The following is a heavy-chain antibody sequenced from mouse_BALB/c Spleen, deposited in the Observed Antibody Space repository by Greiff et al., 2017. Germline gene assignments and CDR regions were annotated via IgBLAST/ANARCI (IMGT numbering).Heavy chain of an antibody. D-gene: IGHD2-14*01. V-gene: IGHV1-82*01. CDR3: ARSGYDVAMDY. Sequence: LVESGPELVKPGASVKISCKASGYAFSSSWMNWVKQRPGQGLEWIGRIYPGDGDTNYNGKFKGKATLTADKSSSTAYMQLSSLTSVDSAVYFCARSGYDVAMDYWGQGTSVTVSS. CDR2: IYPGDGDT. CDR1: GYAFSSSW. J-gene: IGHJ4*01.